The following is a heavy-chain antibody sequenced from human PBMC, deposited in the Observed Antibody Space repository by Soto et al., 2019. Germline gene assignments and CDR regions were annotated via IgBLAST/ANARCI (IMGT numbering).Heavy chain of an antibody. D-gene: IGHD3-22*01. CDR2: IDHGGRT. CDR3: ARVGPWVPYYYDSSPYTFENWFDP. CDR1: GYSISSGYS. V-gene: IGHV4-38-2*01. Sequence: KPSETLSLTCAVSGYSISSGYSWGWLRQPPGKGLEWIGSIDHGGRTYYNPSRNSRVTLSMDMTNNHVSLILNSVTAADTAVYSCARVGPWVPYYYDSSPYTFENWFDPWGQGTLVTVSS. J-gene: IGHJ5*02.